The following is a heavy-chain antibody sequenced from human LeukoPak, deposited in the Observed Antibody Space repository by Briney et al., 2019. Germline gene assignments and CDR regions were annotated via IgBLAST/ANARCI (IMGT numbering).Heavy chain of an antibody. V-gene: IGHV3-23*01. D-gene: IGHD2-15*01. CDR2: ISGSGGST. CDR3: AKGTPGTVVVVAFDY. J-gene: IGHJ4*02. CDR1: GFNFGSYS. Sequence: GGSLRLSCAASGFNFGSYSMTWVRQAPGKGLEWVSAISGSGGSTYYADSVKGRFTISRDNSKNTLYLQMNSLRAEDTAVYYCAKGTPGTVVVVAFDYWGQGTLVTVSS.